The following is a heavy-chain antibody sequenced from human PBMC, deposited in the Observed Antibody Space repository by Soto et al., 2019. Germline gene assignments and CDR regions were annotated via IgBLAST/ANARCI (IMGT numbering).Heavy chain of an antibody. V-gene: IGHV1-69*02. J-gene: IGHJ4*02. CDR2: IIPILGIA. CDR1: GGTFSSYT. Sequence: ASVKVSCKASGGTFSSYTISWVRQAPGQGLEWMGRIIPILGIANYAQKFQGRVTITADKSTSTAYMELSSLRSEDTAVYYCARAQPSYGSGSYYKAPFDYWGQGTLVTVSS. CDR3: ARAQPSYGSGSYYKAPFDY. D-gene: IGHD3-10*01.